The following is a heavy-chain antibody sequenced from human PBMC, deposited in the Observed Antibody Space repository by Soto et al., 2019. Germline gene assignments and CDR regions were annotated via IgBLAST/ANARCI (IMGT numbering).Heavy chain of an antibody. D-gene: IGHD6-13*01. CDR2: ISAYNGNT. V-gene: IGHV1-18*01. J-gene: IGHJ4*02. CDR3: VRDQAYSSSWYRSFDY. CDR1: GYTFTSYG. Sequence: GASVKVSCKASGYTFTSYGISWVRQAPGQGLEWMGWISAYNGNTNYAQKLQGRVTMTTDTSTSTAYMELRSLRSDDTAVYYCVRDQAYSSSWYRSFDYWGQGTLVTVSS.